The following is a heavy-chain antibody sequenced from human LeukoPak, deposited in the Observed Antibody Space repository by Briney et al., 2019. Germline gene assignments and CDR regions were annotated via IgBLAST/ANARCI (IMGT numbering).Heavy chain of an antibody. D-gene: IGHD4-17*01. CDR3: ARVGGYGDYSFSY. Sequence: HPGGSLRLSCAASGFTVSSNYMSWVRQAPGKGLEWVSVIYSGGSTYYADSVKGRFTLSRYNSKNTLYLQMNSLRAEDTAVYYCARVGGYGDYSFSYWGQGTLVTVSS. J-gene: IGHJ4*02. CDR1: GFTVSSNY. V-gene: IGHV3-53*04. CDR2: IYSGGST.